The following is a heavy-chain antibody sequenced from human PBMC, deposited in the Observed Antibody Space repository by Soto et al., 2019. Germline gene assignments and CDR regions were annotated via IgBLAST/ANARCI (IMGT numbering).Heavy chain of an antibody. V-gene: IGHV4-39*02. CDR1: GGSISSSSYY. D-gene: IGHD6-19*01. Sequence: LQLQESGPGLVKPSETLSLTCTVSGGSISSSSYYWGWIRQPPGKGLEWIGSIYYSGSTYYNPSLKSRVTISVDTSKNQFSLKLSSVTAADTAVCYCAKEQWLVSAYFDYWGQGTLVTVSS. J-gene: IGHJ4*02. CDR2: IYYSGST. CDR3: AKEQWLVSAYFDY.